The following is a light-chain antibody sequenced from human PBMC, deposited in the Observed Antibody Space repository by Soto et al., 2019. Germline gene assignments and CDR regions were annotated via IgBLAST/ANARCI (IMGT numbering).Light chain of an antibody. J-gene: IGLJ1*01. Sequence: QSVLAQPRSGAGPPGHRITISCTGSSSNIGAGYDVHWYQQLPGTAPKLLIYGNSNRPSGVPDRFSGSKSGNTVSLTISGLQAEDEADYYCSSYTSSSTPYVFGTGTKVTVL. CDR2: GNS. V-gene: IGLV1-40*01. CDR1: SSNIGAGYD. CDR3: SSYTSSSTPYV.